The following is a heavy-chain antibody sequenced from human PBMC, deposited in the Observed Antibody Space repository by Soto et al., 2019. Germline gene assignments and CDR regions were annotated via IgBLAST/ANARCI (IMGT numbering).Heavy chain of an antibody. V-gene: IGHV3-30-3*01. D-gene: IGHD1-26*01. Sequence: QVQLVASGGGVVQPGRSLRLSCAASGFSFSSYAMHWVRQAPGKGLEWVAVISNDRSNKYYADSVTGRFTISRDNSKNSVDLQMNSLRPEDTGVYSCAKRWDYFDLWGRGTLVTVSS. CDR1: GFSFSSYA. CDR3: AKRWDYFDL. J-gene: IGHJ2*01. CDR2: ISNDRSNK.